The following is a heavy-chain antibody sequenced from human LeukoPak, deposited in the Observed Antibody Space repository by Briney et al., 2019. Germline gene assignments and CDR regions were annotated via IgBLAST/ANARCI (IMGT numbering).Heavy chain of an antibody. J-gene: IGHJ4*02. D-gene: IGHD2-15*01. V-gene: IGHV3-74*01. CDR1: GFTFSSYW. Sequence: GGSLRLSCAASGFTFSSYWMHWVRQAPGKGLVWVSRSNGDGSSTTYADSVKGRFTISRDNAKNTLYLQMNSLRAEDTAVYYCARSATGGYFDYWSQGTLVPVSS. CDR3: ARSATGGYFDY. CDR2: SNGDGSST.